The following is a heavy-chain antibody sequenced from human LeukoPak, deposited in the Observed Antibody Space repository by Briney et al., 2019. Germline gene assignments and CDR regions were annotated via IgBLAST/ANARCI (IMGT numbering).Heavy chain of an antibody. V-gene: IGHV4-4*07. CDR1: GVSISTYY. Sequence: SETLSLTCTVSGVSISTYYWSWIRQPAGKGLEWIGRIYTGGNTNYNPSLKSRVTISIATSKNQISLRLDSVTAADTAVYYCARDWAVAGPHWFDPWGQGTLVTVSS. CDR3: ARDWAVAGPHWFDP. D-gene: IGHD6-19*01. J-gene: IGHJ5*02. CDR2: IYTGGNT.